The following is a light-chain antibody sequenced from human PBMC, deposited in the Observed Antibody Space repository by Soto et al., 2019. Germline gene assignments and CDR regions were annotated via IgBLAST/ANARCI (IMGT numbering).Light chain of an antibody. CDR3: QQYNNWPPT. CDR2: GAS. Sequence: EIVMTQSPATLSVSPGERATLSCRASQSVSSNLVWYQQKRGQAPRLLIYGASTRATGIPARFSGSGSGTEFTVTISSLQSEDFAVYYCQQYNNWPPTFGQGTKLEI. V-gene: IGKV3-15*01. CDR1: QSVSSN. J-gene: IGKJ2*01.